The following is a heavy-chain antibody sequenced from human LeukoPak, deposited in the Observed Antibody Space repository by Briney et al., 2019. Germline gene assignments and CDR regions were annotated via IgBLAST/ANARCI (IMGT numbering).Heavy chain of an antibody. CDR1: GFTFSSYS. Sequence: TGGSLRLSCAASGFTFSSYSMNWVRQAPGKGLEWVSSISSSSSYIYYADSVKGRFTISRDNAKNSLYLQMNSLRAEDTAVYYCARDGEFYYDSSSYWGQGSLVTVSS. CDR3: ARDGEFYYDSSSY. CDR2: ISSSSSYI. D-gene: IGHD3-22*01. J-gene: IGHJ4*02. V-gene: IGHV3-21*01.